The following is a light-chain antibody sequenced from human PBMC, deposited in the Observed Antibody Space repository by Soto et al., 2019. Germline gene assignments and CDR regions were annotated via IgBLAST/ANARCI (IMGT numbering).Light chain of an antibody. J-gene: IGKJ3*01. CDR1: QDISNY. CDR2: DAS. CDR3: QQYDNPLFT. Sequence: DIQMTQSPSSLSASVGDRVTITCQASQDISNYLNWYQQKPGKAPKLLIYDASNLEAGVPSRFSRSGSGTNFTCTISSLQPEDIATYYCQQYDNPLFTFGPGTKVDIK. V-gene: IGKV1-33*01.